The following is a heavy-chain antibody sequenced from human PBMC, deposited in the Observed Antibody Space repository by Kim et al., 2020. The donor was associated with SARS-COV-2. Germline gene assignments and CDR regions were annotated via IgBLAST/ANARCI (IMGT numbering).Heavy chain of an antibody. D-gene: IGHD4-17*01. CDR2: IKQNGSEK. J-gene: IGHJ6*02. V-gene: IGHV3-7*03. CDR1: GFTFSNYG. CDR3: ARDFTMTTHYYCGKDV. Sequence: GGSLRLSCAASGFTFSNYGMNWVRQAPGKGLEWVSNIKQNGSEKYYVDSVKGRFTISRDNAKNSLYLQMNSLRAEDTAVYYCARDFTMTTHYYCGKDVWGQGTTVTVSS.